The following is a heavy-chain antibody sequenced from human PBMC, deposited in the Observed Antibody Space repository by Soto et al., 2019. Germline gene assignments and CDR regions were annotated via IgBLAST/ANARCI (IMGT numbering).Heavy chain of an antibody. D-gene: IGHD4-4*01. CDR2: IIPILGIA. V-gene: IGHV1-69*02. CDR3: AHGRWEESRDDFRGWFDP. Sequence: QVQLVQSGAEVKKPGSSVKVSCKASGGTFSSYTISWVRQAPGQGLEWMGRIIPILGIANYAQKFQGRVTITADKSTSTAYMELSSLRSEDTAVYYCAHGRWEESRDDFRGWFDPLGQGTLVTVSS. J-gene: IGHJ5*02. CDR1: GGTFSSYT.